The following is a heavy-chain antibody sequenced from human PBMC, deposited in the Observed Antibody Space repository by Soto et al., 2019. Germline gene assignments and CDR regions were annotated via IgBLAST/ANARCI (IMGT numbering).Heavy chain of an antibody. CDR2: INAGNGNT. CDR1: GYTFTSYA. CDR3: ARDPDYGDYGTSPADDY. J-gene: IGHJ4*02. V-gene: IGHV1-3*05. Sequence: QVQLVQSGAEEKKPGASVKVSCNASGYTFTSYAMHWVRQAPGQRLEWMGWINAGNGNTKYSQKFQGRVTITRDTSASTAYMELSSLRSEDTAVYYCARDPDYGDYGTSPADDYWGQGTLVTVSS. D-gene: IGHD4-17*01.